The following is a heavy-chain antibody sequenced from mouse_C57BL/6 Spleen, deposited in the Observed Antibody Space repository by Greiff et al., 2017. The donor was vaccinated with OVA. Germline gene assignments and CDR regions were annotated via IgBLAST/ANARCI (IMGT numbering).Heavy chain of an antibody. CDR1: GFNITDDY. CDR3: TTDCGSSRYFDV. Sequence: VQLQQSGAELVRPGASVKLSCTASGFNITDDYMHWVKQRPEQGLEWIGWIDPENGDTEYASKFQGKATITADTSSNTAYLQLSSLTSEDTAVYYCTTDCGSSRYFDVWGTGTTVTVSS. CDR2: IDPENGDT. D-gene: IGHD1-1*01. V-gene: IGHV14-4*01. J-gene: IGHJ1*03.